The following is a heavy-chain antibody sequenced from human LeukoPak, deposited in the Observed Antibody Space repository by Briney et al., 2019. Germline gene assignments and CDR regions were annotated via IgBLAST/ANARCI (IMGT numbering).Heavy chain of an antibody. CDR2: VNHSGST. J-gene: IGHJ4*02. CDR1: GGSFSGYY. D-gene: IGHD3-10*01. V-gene: IGHV4-34*01. Sequence: PSETLSLTCAVYGGSFSGYYWSWIRQPPGKGLEWIGEVNHSGSTNYNPSLKSRVTISVDTSKNQFSLKLSSVTAADTAVYYCARDGWGSGSWYYFDYWGQGTLVTVSS. CDR3: ARDGWGSGSWYYFDY.